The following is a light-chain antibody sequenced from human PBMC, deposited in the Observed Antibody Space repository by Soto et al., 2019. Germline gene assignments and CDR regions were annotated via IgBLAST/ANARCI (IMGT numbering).Light chain of an antibody. J-gene: IGKJ4*01. CDR3: QQYDNWPPT. CDR2: GAF. V-gene: IGKV3-20*01. Sequence: EIVLTQSPGTLSLSPGERATLSCRASQSVSSSYLAWYQQKPGQAPRLLIYGAFNRATGIPARFSGSGSGTEFTLTITSLQSEDFAVYYCQQYDNWPPTFGGGTKVDI. CDR1: QSVSSSY.